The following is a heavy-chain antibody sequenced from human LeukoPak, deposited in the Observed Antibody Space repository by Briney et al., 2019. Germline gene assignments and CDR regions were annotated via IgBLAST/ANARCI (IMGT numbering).Heavy chain of an antibody. CDR1: GGSISSYY. CDR3: ARVVGFGESQIAGSEFDY. J-gene: IGHJ4*02. V-gene: IGHV4-59*01. D-gene: IGHD3-10*01. CDR2: IYYSGST. Sequence: SETLSLTCTVSGGSISSYYWSWIRQPPGKGLEWIGYIYYSGSTNYNPSLKSRVTISVDTSKNQCSLKLSSVTAADTAVYYCARVVGFGESQIAGSEFDYWGQGTLVTVSS.